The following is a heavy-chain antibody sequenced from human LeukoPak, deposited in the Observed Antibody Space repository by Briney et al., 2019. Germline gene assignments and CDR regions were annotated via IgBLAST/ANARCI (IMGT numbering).Heavy chain of an antibody. V-gene: IGHV4-4*07. CDR1: GGSINNYY. Sequence: PSETLSLTCNVSGGSINNYYWNWIRQPAGKGLEWIGRIYGDGSANYNPSLKSRVTMSVDTSKNQFSLKLISLTAADTAVYYCARDLGSSSWSSIKYWGQGTLVTVSS. CDR3: ARDLGSSSWSSIKY. D-gene: IGHD6-13*01. J-gene: IGHJ4*02. CDR2: IYGDGSA.